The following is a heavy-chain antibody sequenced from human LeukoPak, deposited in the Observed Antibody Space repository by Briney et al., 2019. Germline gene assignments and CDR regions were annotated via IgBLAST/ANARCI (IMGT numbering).Heavy chain of an antibody. CDR1: GYTFTSYG. Sequence: ASVKVSCKASGYTFTSYGISWVRQAPGQGLEWMGWISAYNGNTNYAQKLQGRVTMTTDTSTSTAYMELRSPRSDDTAVYYCARDLDIVVVPAAIRWGDYYYGMDVWGQGTTVTVSS. D-gene: IGHD2-2*02. J-gene: IGHJ6*02. V-gene: IGHV1-18*01. CDR2: ISAYNGNT. CDR3: ARDLDIVVVPAAIRWGDYYYGMDV.